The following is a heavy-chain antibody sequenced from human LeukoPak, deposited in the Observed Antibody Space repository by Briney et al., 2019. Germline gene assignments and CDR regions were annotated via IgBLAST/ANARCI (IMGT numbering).Heavy chain of an antibody. CDR1: GFTFNSHG. J-gene: IGHJ6*02. CDR3: ARANYYSSGSYYGMDV. CDR2: IWYDGSNK. V-gene: IGHV3-33*01. D-gene: IGHD3-10*01. Sequence: GGSLRLSCAASGFTFNSHGMHWVRQAPGQGLEWVALIWYDGSNKYYVESVKGRFTISRDNSMGTLYLQMNSLRAEDTAVYYCARANYYSSGSYYGMDVWGQGTTVTVSS.